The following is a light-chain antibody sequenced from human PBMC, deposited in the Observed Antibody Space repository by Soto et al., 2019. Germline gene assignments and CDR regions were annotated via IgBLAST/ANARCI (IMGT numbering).Light chain of an antibody. V-gene: IGKV3-11*01. CDR1: QSVGSS. Sequence: EIVLTQSPATLSLSPGERATLSCRASQSVGSSLAWYQQKPGQAPRLLIYDASTRATGIPARFSGSGSGTDFTLTISSLEPEDFAVYYCQQRTNWPLTFGGWTKVEIK. CDR3: QQRTNWPLT. CDR2: DAS. J-gene: IGKJ4*01.